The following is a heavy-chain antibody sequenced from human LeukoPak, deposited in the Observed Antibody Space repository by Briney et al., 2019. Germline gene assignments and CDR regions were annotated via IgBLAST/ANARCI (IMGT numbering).Heavy chain of an antibody. CDR2: IYYSGST. V-gene: IGHV4-59*01. CDR1: GGSISSYY. Sequence: SETLSLTCTVPGGSISSYYWSWIRQPPGKGLEWIGYIYYSGSTNYNPSLKSRVTISVDTSKKQFSLKLSSVTAADTAVYYCARDVLGSTYYYYGMDVWGQGTTVTVSS. D-gene: IGHD2-15*01. J-gene: IGHJ6*02. CDR3: ARDVLGSTYYYYGMDV.